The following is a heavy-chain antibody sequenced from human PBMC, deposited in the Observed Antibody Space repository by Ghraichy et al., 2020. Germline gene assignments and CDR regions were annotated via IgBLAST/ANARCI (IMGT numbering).Heavy chain of an antibody. CDR2: ISGSGGNR. J-gene: IGHJ5*02. V-gene: IGHV3-23*01. D-gene: IGHD2-2*01. CDR3: TRDPGYCSTSTCYAEGGWFDP. CDR1: GFTLARNA. Sequence: GGSLRLSCVASGFTLARNAMFWVRHAPGQGLERVSTISGSGGNRHYADSVKGRFTISRDNSKNTVDLQMNSLRADDTAVYYCTRDPGYCSTSTCYAEGGWFDPWGQGALVTDSS.